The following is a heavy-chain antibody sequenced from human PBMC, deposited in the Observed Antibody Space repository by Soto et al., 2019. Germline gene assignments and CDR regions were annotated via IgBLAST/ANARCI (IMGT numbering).Heavy chain of an antibody. CDR2: INPNSGGT. V-gene: IGHV1-2*04. D-gene: IGHD3-3*01. CDR3: ARGLRGSGVVIKVY. J-gene: IGHJ4*02. CDR1: GYTFTGYY. Sequence: ASVKVSCKASGYTFTGYYMHWVRQAPGQGLEWMGWINPNSGGTNYAQKFQGWVTMTRDTSISTAYMELSRLRSDDTAVYYCARGLRGSGVVIKVYWGQGTLVTVSS.